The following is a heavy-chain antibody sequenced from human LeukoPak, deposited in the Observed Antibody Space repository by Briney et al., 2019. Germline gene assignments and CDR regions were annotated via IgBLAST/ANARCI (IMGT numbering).Heavy chain of an antibody. V-gene: IGHV4-59*08. CDR3: ARLSHDGSGYRPDY. Sequence: KPSETLSLTCTVSGGSISSFYWIWIRQPPGNGLEWIGYIYYTGSTNYSPSLRSRVTISLDTSKNQFSLQLSSVPAADTAVYYCARLSHDGSGYRPDYWGQGTLVTVSS. CDR1: GGSISSFY. CDR2: IYYTGST. J-gene: IGHJ4*02. D-gene: IGHD3-22*01.